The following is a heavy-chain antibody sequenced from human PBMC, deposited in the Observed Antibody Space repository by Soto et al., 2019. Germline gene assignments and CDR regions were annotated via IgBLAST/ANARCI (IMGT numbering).Heavy chain of an antibody. D-gene: IGHD1-7*01. CDR3: ARGGVRYNWNYGPRFDP. V-gene: IGHV4-34*01. CDR1: GGSFSGYY. CDR2: INHSGST. J-gene: IGHJ5*02. Sequence: SETLSLTCAVYGGSFSGYYWSWIRQPPGKGLEWIGEINHSGSTNYNPSLKSRVTISVDTSKNQFSLKLSSVTAADTAVYYCARGGVRYNWNYGPRFDPWGQGTLVTVSS.